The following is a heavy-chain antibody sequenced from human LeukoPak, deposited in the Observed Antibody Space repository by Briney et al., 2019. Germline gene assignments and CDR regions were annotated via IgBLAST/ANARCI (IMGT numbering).Heavy chain of an antibody. CDR2: IYHSGST. CDR1: GYSISSGYY. Sequence: SETLSLTCTVSGYSISSGYYWGWIRQPPGKGLEWIGSIYHSGSTYYNPSLKSRVTISVDTSKNQFSLKLSSVTAADTAVYYCASYGYSSGWSIDYWGQGTLVTASS. CDR3: ASYGYSSGWSIDY. V-gene: IGHV4-38-2*02. J-gene: IGHJ4*02. D-gene: IGHD6-19*01.